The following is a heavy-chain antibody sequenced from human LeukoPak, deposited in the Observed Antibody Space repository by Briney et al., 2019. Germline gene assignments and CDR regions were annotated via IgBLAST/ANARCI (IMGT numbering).Heavy chain of an antibody. V-gene: IGHV1-69*13. CDR2: IIPIFGTA. Sequence: SVKVSCKASEFTFTDYAINWVRQAPGQRLEWMGGIIPIFGTANYAQKFQGRVTITADESTSTAYMELSSLRSEDTAVYYCANDRSGYYGYWGQGTLVTVSS. D-gene: IGHD3-22*01. CDR3: ANDRSGYYGY. CDR1: EFTFTDYA. J-gene: IGHJ4*02.